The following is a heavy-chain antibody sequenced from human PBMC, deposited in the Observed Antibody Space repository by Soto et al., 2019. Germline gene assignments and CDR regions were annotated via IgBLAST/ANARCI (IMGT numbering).Heavy chain of an antibody. CDR3: AADYYGTNGYYYDY. Sequence: SVKVSCKASGFTFISSAVQWVRQARGQRLEWIGWIVVVSGNTNYAQKFQERVTITRDMSTSTAYMELSSLRSEDTAVYYCAADYYGTNGYYYDYWGQGTLVTVSS. J-gene: IGHJ4*02. CDR1: GFTFISSA. CDR2: IVVVSGNT. D-gene: IGHD3-22*01. V-gene: IGHV1-58*01.